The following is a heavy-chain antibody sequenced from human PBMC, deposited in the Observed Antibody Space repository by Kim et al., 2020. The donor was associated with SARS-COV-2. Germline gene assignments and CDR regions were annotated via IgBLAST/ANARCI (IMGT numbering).Heavy chain of an antibody. CDR3: ARGMARMIAFDY. CDR1: GGSFSGYY. V-gene: IGHV4-34*01. CDR2: INHSGST. J-gene: IGHJ4*02. D-gene: IGHD3-22*01. Sequence: SETLSLTCAVYGGSFSGYYWSWIRQPPGKGLEWIGEINHSGSTNYNPSLKSRVTISVDTSKNQFSLKLSSVTAADTAVYYCARGMARMIAFDYWGQGTLVTVSS.